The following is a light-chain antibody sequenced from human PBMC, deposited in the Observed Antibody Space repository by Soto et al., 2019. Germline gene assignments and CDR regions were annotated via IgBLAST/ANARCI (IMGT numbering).Light chain of an antibody. J-gene: IGLJ2*01. V-gene: IGLV2-23*02. Sequence: QSVLTQPASVSGSPGQSITISCIGTSSDVGSYNLVSWYQQHPGKAPKVLIYEVSDRPSGVSNRFSGSKSGNTASLTISGRQAEDEAEYYCCSSAGSRTHVLFGGGTKLTVL. CDR3: CSSAGSRTHVL. CDR2: EVS. CDR1: SSDVGSYNL.